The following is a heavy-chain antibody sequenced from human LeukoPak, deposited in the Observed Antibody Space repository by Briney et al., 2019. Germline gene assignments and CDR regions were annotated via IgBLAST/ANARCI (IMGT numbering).Heavy chain of an antibody. Sequence: SETLSLTCTVSGGSISSYYWSWIRQPAGKGLEWIGRIYTSGSTNYNPSLKSRVTISVDKSKNQFSLKLSSVTAADTAVYYCARPSVLLAWYMDVWGKGTTVTVSS. CDR3: ARPSVLLAWYMDV. V-gene: IGHV4-4*07. D-gene: IGHD3-10*01. CDR1: GGSISSYY. CDR2: IYTSGST. J-gene: IGHJ6*03.